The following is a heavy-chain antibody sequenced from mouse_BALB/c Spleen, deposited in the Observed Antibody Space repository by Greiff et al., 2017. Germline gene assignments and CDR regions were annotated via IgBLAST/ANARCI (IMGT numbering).Heavy chain of an antibody. CDR1: GFSFSDYY. J-gene: IGHJ3*01. Sequence: EVHLVESGGGLVKPGGTLKLSCAASGFSFSDYYMNWVRQTPEKRLEWVATISDGGSYTYYPASMKGRCTISRDNAKNDLYLQMRSLKSEDTAMYYCARNGYDEPADWGQGTLVTVSA. V-gene: IGHV5-4*02. D-gene: IGHD2-2*01. CDR2: ISDGGSYT. CDR3: ARNGYDEPAD.